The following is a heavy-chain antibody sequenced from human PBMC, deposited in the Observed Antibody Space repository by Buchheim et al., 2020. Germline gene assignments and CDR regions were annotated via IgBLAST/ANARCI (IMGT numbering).Heavy chain of an antibody. CDR2: ISYDGSNK. D-gene: IGHD3-3*01. CDR1: GFTFSSYA. CDR3: ARVGTIFGVGNDY. Sequence: QVQLVESGGGAVQPGRSLRLSCAASGFTFSSYAMHWVRQAPGKGLEWVAVISYDGSNKYYADSVKGRFTISRDTSKNTLYLQMNSLRAEDTAVYYCARVGTIFGVGNDYWGQGTL. V-gene: IGHV3-30*04. J-gene: IGHJ4*02.